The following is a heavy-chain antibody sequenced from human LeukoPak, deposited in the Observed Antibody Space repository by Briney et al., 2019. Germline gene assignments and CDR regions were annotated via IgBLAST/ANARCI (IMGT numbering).Heavy chain of an antibody. CDR1: GYTFTSNY. CDR3: ARVNSPSSWGLIDY. V-gene: IGHV1-46*01. CDR2: ISPSGGST. Sequence: ASVKVSCKAFGYTFTSNYMHWVRQAPGQGPEWMGVISPSGGSTTYAQKFQGRVTLTRDMSTSTDYLELSSLRSEDTAVYYCARVNSPSSWGLIDYWGQGTLVTVSS. J-gene: IGHJ4*02. D-gene: IGHD6-13*01.